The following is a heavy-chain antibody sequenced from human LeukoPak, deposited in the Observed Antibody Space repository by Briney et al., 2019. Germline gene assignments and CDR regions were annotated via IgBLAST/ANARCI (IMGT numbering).Heavy chain of an antibody. J-gene: IGHJ6*02. V-gene: IGHV4-34*01. D-gene: IGHD3-3*01. CDR3: ARDRAGPYDFWSGYHGGYYYGMDV. Sequence: PSETLSLTCAVYGGSFSGYYWSWIRQPPGKGLEWIGEINHSGSTNYNPSLESRVTISVDTSKNQFSLKLSSVTAADTAVYYCARDRAGPYDFWSGYHGGYYYGMDVWGQGTTVTVSS. CDR2: INHSGST. CDR1: GGSFSGYY.